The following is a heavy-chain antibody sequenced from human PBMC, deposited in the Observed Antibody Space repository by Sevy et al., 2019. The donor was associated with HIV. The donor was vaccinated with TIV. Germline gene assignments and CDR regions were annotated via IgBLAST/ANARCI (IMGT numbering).Heavy chain of an antibody. CDR3: ARDHGYSSGWYFGFDY. D-gene: IGHD6-19*01. CDR1: GFTFSSYG. Sequence: GGSLRLSCAASGFTFSSYGMHWVRQAPGKGLEWVAVIWYDGSNKYYADSVKGRFTSSRDNYKNTLYLQMNSLRAEDTAVYYCARDHGYSSGWYFGFDYWGQGTLVTVSS. V-gene: IGHV3-33*01. J-gene: IGHJ4*02. CDR2: IWYDGSNK.